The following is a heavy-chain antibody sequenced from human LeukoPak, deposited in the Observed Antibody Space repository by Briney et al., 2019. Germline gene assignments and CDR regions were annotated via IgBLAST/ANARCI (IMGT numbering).Heavy chain of an antibody. Sequence: PGGSLRLSCAASGITFSSYWMHWVRQAPGKGLVWVSRINSDESSTSYADSVKGRFTISRDNAKNTLYLQMNSLRAEDTAVYYCAREVGSSWYGFVFCGGQGTLVTVSS. CDR3: AREVGSSWYGFVFC. D-gene: IGHD6-13*01. V-gene: IGHV3-74*01. J-gene: IGHJ4*02. CDR1: GITFSSYW. CDR2: INSDESST.